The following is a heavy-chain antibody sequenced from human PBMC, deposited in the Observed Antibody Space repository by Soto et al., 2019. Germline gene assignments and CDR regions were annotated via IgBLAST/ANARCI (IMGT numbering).Heavy chain of an antibody. CDR3: ARDYVDFTFDY. CDR2: LSGHNGNT. Sequence: QVQLVQSGAEVKKPGASVKVSCKASGYTFAYYDFSWVRQAPGQGLEWMGWLSGHNGNTKYAQKFQGRVTMTTDTPTSTAYMELRSLRSDDTAVYYCARDYVDFTFDYWCQGTLVTVSS. J-gene: IGHJ4*02. CDR1: GYTFAYYD. D-gene: IGHD4-17*01. V-gene: IGHV1-18*01.